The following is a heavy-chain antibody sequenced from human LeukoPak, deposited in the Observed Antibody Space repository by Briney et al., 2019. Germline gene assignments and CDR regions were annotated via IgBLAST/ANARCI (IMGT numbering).Heavy chain of an antibody. V-gene: IGHV4-61*01. J-gene: IGHJ5*02. CDR3: AKYQYQLLLGWFDP. CDR1: GYSISSGYY. CDR2: ISYSGNT. D-gene: IGHD2-2*01. Sequence: SETLSLTCTVSGYSISSGYYWGWIRQPPGKGLEWIGYISYSGNTNYNPSLKSRVTISVDTSKNQFSLKLSSVTAADTAVYYCAKYQYQLLLGWFDPWGQGTLVTVSS.